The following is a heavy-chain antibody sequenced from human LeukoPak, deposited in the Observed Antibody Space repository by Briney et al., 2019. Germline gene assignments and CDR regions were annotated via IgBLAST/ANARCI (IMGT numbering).Heavy chain of an antibody. V-gene: IGHV1-18*01. J-gene: IGHJ5*02. CDR2: ISAYNGNT. CDR1: GYTFTSYG. Sequence: ASVKVSCKASGYTFTSYGISWVRQAPGQGLEWMGWISAYNGNTNYAQKLQGSVTMTTDTSTSTAYMELRSLRSDDTAVYYCARVFEQQLVQKLYNWFDPWGQGTLVTVSS. CDR3: ARVFEQQLVQKLYNWFDP. D-gene: IGHD6-13*01.